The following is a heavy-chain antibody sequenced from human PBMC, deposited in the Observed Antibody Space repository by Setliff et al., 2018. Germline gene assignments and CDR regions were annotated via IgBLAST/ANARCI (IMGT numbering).Heavy chain of an antibody. V-gene: IGHV4-38-2*01. J-gene: IGHJ5*02. CDR2: IYHSGST. D-gene: IGHD2-15*01. Sequence: PSETLSLTCAVSGHSISSGYYWGWIRQPPGKGLEWIGSIYHSGSTYYNPSLKSRVTISVDTSKNQFSLKLSSVTAADTAVYYCARLYIVVVVAATPAWFDPWGQGTLVTVSS. CDR3: ARLYIVVVVAATPAWFDP. CDR1: GHSISSGYY.